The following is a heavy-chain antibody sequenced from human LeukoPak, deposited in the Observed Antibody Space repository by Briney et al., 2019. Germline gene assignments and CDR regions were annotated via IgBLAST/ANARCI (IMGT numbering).Heavy chain of an antibody. J-gene: IGHJ4*02. CDR3: ARGTLMVRGALFDY. V-gene: IGHV4-59*01. Sequence: SETLSLTCTVSGGSISSYYWSWIRQPPGKGLEWIGYIYYSGSTNYNPSLKSRVNISVDTSKKQFSLELSSVTAADTAVYYCARGTLMVRGALFDYWGQGTLVTVSS. CDR2: IYYSGST. D-gene: IGHD3-10*01. CDR1: GGSISSYY.